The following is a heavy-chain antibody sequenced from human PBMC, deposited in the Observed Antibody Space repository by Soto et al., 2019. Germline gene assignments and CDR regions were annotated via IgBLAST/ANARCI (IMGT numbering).Heavy chain of an antibody. D-gene: IGHD2-21*01. CDR1: GGSISSSSYY. Sequence: QLQLQESGPGLVKPSETLSLTCTVSGGSISSSSYYWGWIRQPPGKGLEWIGSIYYSGSTYYNPSLKSRVTISVDTSKNQFSLKLSSVTATDTAVYYCARQFLGAFDIWGQGTMVTVSS. CDR2: IYYSGST. V-gene: IGHV4-39*01. J-gene: IGHJ3*02. CDR3: ARQFLGAFDI.